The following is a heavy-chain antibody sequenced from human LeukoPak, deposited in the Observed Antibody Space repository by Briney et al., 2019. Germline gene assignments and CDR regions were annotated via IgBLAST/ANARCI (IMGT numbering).Heavy chain of an antibody. CDR2: INPSGGST. D-gene: IGHD3-10*01. CDR1: GYIFTNYY. V-gene: IGHV1-46*01. CDR3: ARDHGSAYYRAPRH. Sequence: ASLRVSCKASGYIFTNYYMHWVRQAPGHGLEWMGIINPSGGSTTYAQKFQGRVTMTRDTSTSTVYMELSSLRSEDTAVYYCARDHGSAYYRAPRHWGQGTLVTVSS. J-gene: IGHJ4*02.